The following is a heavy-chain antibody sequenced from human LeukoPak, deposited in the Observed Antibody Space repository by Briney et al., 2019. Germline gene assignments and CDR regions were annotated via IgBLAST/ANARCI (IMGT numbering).Heavy chain of an antibody. D-gene: IGHD3-10*01. CDR2: IYHGGST. J-gene: IGHJ5*02. CDR3: ARINYYGSGLDL. V-gene: IGHV4-30-2*06. CDR1: GASITAGAYY. Sequence: SQTLSLTCTVSGASITAGAYYWTYIRQSPGKDLEWIGYIYHGGSTYYNPSLKSRVTISIDRPKNQFSLRLTSVTAADTAVYYCARINYYGSGLDLWGQGALVTVSS.